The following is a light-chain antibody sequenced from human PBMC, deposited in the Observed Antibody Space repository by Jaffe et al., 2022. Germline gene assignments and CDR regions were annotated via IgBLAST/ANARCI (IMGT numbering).Light chain of an antibody. Sequence: QSVLTQPRSVSASPGQSVTISCTGTSSDVGAYNYVSWYQQHPGKAPRFMIYDVTYRPSGVPNRFSGSKSGNTASLTISGLQAEDEADYYCCSYAGSYTKLFGGGTKLTVL. CDR1: SSDVGAYNY. J-gene: IGLJ2*01. V-gene: IGLV2-11*01. CDR3: CSYAGSYTKL. CDR2: DVT.